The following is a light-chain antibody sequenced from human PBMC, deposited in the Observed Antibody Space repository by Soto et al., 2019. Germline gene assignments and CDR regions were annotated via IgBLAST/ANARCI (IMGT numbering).Light chain of an antibody. CDR3: QQHINWPLT. CDR1: QSISNK. J-gene: IGKJ4*01. Sequence: DIQMTQSPSTLSASVGDRVTITCRASQSISNKLAWYQQKAGKAPKVLIYDASTLESGVPSRFSGSGSGTEFTLTISSLQPDDFALYYCQQHINWPLTFGGGTKVEIK. CDR2: DAS. V-gene: IGKV1-5*01.